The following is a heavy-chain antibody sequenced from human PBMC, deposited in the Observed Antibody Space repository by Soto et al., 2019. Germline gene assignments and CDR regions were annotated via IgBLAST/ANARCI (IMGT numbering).Heavy chain of an antibody. D-gene: IGHD3-3*01. Sequence: QVHLVQSGAEVKRPGASVKVSCKTSGYTFTNYGISWVRQAPGQGREWMGRIHTYNANANYAQKVQDRLTLTTDTSTSTAYMDLRRLRSDDTAVYYCVRDLDLVFGEGGMDVWGQGTTVTVSS. V-gene: IGHV1-18*01. J-gene: IGHJ6*02. CDR2: IHTYNANA. CDR1: GYTFTNYG. CDR3: VRDLDLVFGEGGMDV.